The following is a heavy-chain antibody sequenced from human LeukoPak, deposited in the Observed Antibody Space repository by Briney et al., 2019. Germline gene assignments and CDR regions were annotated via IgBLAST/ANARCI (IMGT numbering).Heavy chain of an antibody. CDR1: GFTFSSYS. CDR2: ISSSSNTI. Sequence: GGSLRLSCAASGFTFSSYSMNWVRQAPGKELEWVSYISSSSNTIYYADSVKGRFTISRDNAKNSLYLQMNSLRDEDTAVYYCARDILTKQAYSGYDNWGQGTLVTVSS. D-gene: IGHD5-12*01. CDR3: ARDILTKQAYSGYDN. J-gene: IGHJ4*02. V-gene: IGHV3-48*02.